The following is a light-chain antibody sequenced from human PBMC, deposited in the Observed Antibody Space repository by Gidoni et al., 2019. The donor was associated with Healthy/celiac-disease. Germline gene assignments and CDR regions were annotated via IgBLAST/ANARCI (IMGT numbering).Light chain of an antibody. CDR3: QQRSNWPPKVT. V-gene: IGKV3-11*01. CDR2: DAS. Sequence: EIVLTQSAATLSLSPGERATIPCRASQSVSSHLAWYQQKPGQAPRLLIYDASNRATGIPARFSGSGSGTDFTLTISSLEPEDFAVYSGQQRSNWPPKVTFGGGTKVEIK. CDR1: QSVSSH. J-gene: IGKJ4*01.